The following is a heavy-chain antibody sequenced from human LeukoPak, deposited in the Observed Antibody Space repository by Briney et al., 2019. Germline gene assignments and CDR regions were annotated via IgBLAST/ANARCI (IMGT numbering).Heavy chain of an antibody. CDR1: GYTFTSYY. D-gene: IGHD6-19*01. CDR2: INPNSGGT. Sequence: ASVKVSCKASGYTFTSYYMHWVRQAPGQGLEWMGWINPNSGGTNYAQKFQGRVTMTRDTSISTAYMELSRLRSDDTAVYYCARETANYYSRGWYMRWGQGTLVTVSS. CDR3: ARETANYYSRGWYMR. J-gene: IGHJ4*02. V-gene: IGHV1-2*02.